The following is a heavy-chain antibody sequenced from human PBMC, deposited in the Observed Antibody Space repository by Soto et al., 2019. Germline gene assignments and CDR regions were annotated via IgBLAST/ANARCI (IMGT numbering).Heavy chain of an antibody. Sequence: QVQLVQSGAEVKKPGSSVKVSCKASGGTFSSYAISWVRQAPGQGLEWMGGIIPIFGTANYAQKFQGRVTITADESTRTAYMELGSLRSEDTAVYYCARDIAALGGFYGMDVWGQGTTVTVSS. CDR1: GGTFSSYA. J-gene: IGHJ6*02. CDR2: IIPIFGTA. D-gene: IGHD6-6*01. CDR3: ARDIAALGGFYGMDV. V-gene: IGHV1-69*01.